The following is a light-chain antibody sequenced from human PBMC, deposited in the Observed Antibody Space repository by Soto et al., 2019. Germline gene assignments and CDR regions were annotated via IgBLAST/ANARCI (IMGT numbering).Light chain of an antibody. CDR2: EVS. Sequence: QSVLTQPPSVSGSPGQSVTISCTATTTDIDNYDSVSWYQQAPGTAPKLMIYEVSNRPSGVSNRFSGSKSGNTASLTISGLQAEDEADYYCSSYTSSSTLVFGGGTKLTVL. V-gene: IGLV2-18*02. CDR3: SSYTSSSTLV. J-gene: IGLJ2*01. CDR1: TTDIDNYDS.